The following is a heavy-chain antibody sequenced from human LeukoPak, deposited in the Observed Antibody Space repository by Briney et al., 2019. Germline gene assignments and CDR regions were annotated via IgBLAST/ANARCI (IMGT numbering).Heavy chain of an antibody. Sequence: PGGSLRLSCTASGLSVRSYWMTWVRQAPGKGLEWVANIQQDGSEKYYVDSVRGRFTISRDNTENSLYLQMDSLRAEDTAIYFCARGWCPHCHGMGDWGKGTTVTASS. D-gene: IGHD2-8*02. CDR1: GLSVRSYW. V-gene: IGHV3-7*03. J-gene: IGHJ6*04. CDR2: IQQDGSEK. CDR3: ARGWCPHCHGMGD.